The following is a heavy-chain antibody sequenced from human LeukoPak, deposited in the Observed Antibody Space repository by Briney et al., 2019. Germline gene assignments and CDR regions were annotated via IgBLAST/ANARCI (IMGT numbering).Heavy chain of an antibody. V-gene: IGHV4-59*01. CDR3: AKDFSGSWDY. CDR1: CASISPYY. D-gene: IGHD2-15*01. Sequence: KPSETLSLTCTVSCASISPYYWSWIRQPPRKGLEWIGYVYYSGITNYNPSLKNRVTISVDTSKNQLSLSLTSVTAADTAVYYCAKDFSGSWDYWGQGTLVTVSS. J-gene: IGHJ4*02. CDR2: VYYSGIT.